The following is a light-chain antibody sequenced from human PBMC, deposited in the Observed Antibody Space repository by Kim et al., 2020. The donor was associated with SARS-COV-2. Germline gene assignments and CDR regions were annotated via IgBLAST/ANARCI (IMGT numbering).Light chain of an antibody. Sequence: VALGQTVRITCQADSLRSYYASWYQQKPGQAPVLVIYGKNNRPSGIPDRFSGSSSGNTASLTITGAQAEDEADYYCNSRDSSGTWVFGGGTQLTVL. V-gene: IGLV3-19*01. CDR2: GKN. CDR3: NSRDSSGTWV. CDR1: SLRSYY. J-gene: IGLJ3*02.